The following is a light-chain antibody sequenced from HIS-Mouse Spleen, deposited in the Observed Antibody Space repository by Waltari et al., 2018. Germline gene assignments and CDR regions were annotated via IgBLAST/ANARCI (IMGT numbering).Light chain of an antibody. CDR3: QQYYSTPYT. V-gene: IGKV4-1*01. CDR1: QSVLYSSNNKNY. J-gene: IGKJ2*01. Sequence: IVMTQSPDSLAVSLGERAPINSTSSQSVLYSSNNKNYLAWYQQKPGQPPKLLIYWASTRESGVPDRFSGSGSGTDFTLTISSLQAEDVAVYYCQQYYSTPYTFGQGTKLEIK. CDR2: WAS.